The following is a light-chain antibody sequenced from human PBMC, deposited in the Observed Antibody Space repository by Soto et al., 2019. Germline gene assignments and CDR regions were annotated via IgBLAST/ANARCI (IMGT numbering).Light chain of an antibody. CDR3: QQYNRNTWS. CDR1: QSVGTW. V-gene: IGKV1-5*01. J-gene: IGKJ1*01. Sequence: DIQMTQSPSTLSASVGGRVTITCRASQSVGTWVAWYQQKPGKAPKLLIYGASNLESGVPSRFSGSGSGTEFTLTITTLQHDDFETYFCQQYNRNTWSLGPGTKGDIK. CDR2: GAS.